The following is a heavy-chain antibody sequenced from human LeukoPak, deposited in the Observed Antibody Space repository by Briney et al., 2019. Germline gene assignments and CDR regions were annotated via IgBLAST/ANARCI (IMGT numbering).Heavy chain of an antibody. Sequence: ASVKVSCKASGYTFTSYDINWVRQATGQGLEWMGWINPNSGGTNYAQKFQGRVTMTRDTSISTAYMELSRLRSDDTAVYYCARVLWFGELLNVFDYWGQGTLVTVSS. CDR2: INPNSGGT. CDR1: GYTFTSYD. CDR3: ARVLWFGELLNVFDY. V-gene: IGHV1-2*02. J-gene: IGHJ4*02. D-gene: IGHD3-10*01.